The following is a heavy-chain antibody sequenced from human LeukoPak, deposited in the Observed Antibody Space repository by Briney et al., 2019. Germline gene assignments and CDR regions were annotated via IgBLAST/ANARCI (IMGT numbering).Heavy chain of an antibody. CDR2: IRYDGSNK. D-gene: IGHD3-10*01. CDR1: GFTFSSYG. J-gene: IGHJ4*02. Sequence: QPGGSLRLSCAASGFTFSSYGMHWVRQAPGKGLEWVAFIRYDGSNKYYADSVKGRFTISRDNSKNTLYLQMNSLRDEDTAVYYCARGMLWFGDFGLDYWGQGTLVTVS. V-gene: IGHV3-30*02. CDR3: ARGMLWFGDFGLDY.